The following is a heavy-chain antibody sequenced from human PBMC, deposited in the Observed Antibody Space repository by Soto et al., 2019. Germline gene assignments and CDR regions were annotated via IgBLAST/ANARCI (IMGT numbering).Heavy chain of an antibody. CDR3: VRCPVGKYYFDY. D-gene: IGHD1-26*01. V-gene: IGHV3-72*01. CDR2: TRNKAKSYTT. CDR1: GITLSDHY. Sequence: EVQLEESGRGLVQPGGSLRLSCAASGITLSDHYMDWVRQAPGKGLEWVGRTRNKAKSYTTEYAASVKGRFTISRDDSKNSLYLQMNSLKTEDTAVYYCVRCPVGKYYFDYWGQGTLVSVSS. J-gene: IGHJ4*02.